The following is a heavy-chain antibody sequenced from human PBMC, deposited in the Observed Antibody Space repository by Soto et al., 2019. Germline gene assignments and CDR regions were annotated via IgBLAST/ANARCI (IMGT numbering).Heavy chain of an antibody. D-gene: IGHD1-20*01. Sequence: SETLSLTCTVSGGSISSSSYYWGWIRQPPGKGLEWIGSIYCSGSTYYNPSLKSRVTISVDTSKNQFSLKLSSVTAADTAVYYCARSSNWNDFDYWGQGTLVTVSS. CDR2: IYCSGST. J-gene: IGHJ4*02. CDR3: ARSSNWNDFDY. V-gene: IGHV4-39*07. CDR1: GGSISSSSYY.